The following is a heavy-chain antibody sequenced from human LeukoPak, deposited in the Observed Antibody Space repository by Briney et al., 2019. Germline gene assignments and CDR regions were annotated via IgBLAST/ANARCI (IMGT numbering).Heavy chain of an antibody. J-gene: IGHJ6*02. CDR1: GFTFSSYA. CDR3: AKEGGSGPGYYGMDV. CDR2: ISGSGGST. V-gene: IGHV3-23*01. Sequence: PGGSLRLSCAASGFTFSSYAMSWVRQAPGKGLEWVTAISGSGGSTYYADSVKGRFTISRDNSKNTLYLQMNSLRAEDTAVYYCAKEGGSGPGYYGMDVWGQGTTVTVSS. D-gene: IGHD6-19*01.